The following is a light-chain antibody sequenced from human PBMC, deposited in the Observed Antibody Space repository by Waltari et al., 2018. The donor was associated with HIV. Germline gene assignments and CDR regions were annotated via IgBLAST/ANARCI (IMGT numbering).Light chain of an antibody. CDR2: DAS. CDR1: QRFSNY. Sequence: EIVLTQSPATLSLSPGEIATLSCKASQRFSNYLAWYQQKSGQAPRLLIYDASNRATGIPARFSASGSGTDFTLTISSLQPEDFAFYYWHQRSTWPRTFGQGTKVEIK. V-gene: IGKV3-11*01. J-gene: IGKJ1*01. CDR3: HQRSTWPRT.